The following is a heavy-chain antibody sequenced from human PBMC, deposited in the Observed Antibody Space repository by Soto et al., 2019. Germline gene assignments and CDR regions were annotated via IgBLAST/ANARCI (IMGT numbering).Heavy chain of an antibody. D-gene: IGHD4-17*01. V-gene: IGHV4-59*08. J-gene: IGHJ4*02. CDR2: IYYSGST. CDR3: ARHPTVPEYHFDY. CDR1: GGSISSYY. Sequence: PSETLSLTCTVSGGSISSYYWSWIRQPPGKGLEWIGYIYYSGSTNYNPSLKSRVTISVDTSKNQFSLKLSSVTAADTAVYYCARHPTVPEYHFDYWGQGTLVTVSS.